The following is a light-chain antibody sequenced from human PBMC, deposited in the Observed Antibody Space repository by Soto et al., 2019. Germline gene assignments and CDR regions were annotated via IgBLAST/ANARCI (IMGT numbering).Light chain of an antibody. CDR2: DAS. J-gene: IGKJ4*01. CDR3: PQRSNWPLT. CDR1: QSVSSY. V-gene: IGKV3-11*01. Sequence: EIVLTQSPATLSLSPGESATLSCRASQSVSSYLAWYQQKLGQAPRLLIYDASNRATGIPARFSGSGSGTDFTLTSTSLEPEDFAVYYCPQRSNWPLTFGGGTKVEIK.